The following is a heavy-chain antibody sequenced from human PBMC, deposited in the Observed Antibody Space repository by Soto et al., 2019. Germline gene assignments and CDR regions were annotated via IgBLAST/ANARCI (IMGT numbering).Heavy chain of an antibody. Sequence: GESLKISCRGSGYSFTSYWISWARQMPGKGLEWMGRIDPSDSYTNYSPSFQGHVTISADKSISTAYLQWSSLKASDNAMYYFTGRVVRDMYCYGMAFLGQRTSVSVSS. D-gene: IGHD2-2*01. V-gene: IGHV5-10-1*01. CDR1: GYSFTSYW. J-gene: IGHJ6*01. CDR3: TGRVVRDMYCYGMAF. CDR2: IDPSDSYT.